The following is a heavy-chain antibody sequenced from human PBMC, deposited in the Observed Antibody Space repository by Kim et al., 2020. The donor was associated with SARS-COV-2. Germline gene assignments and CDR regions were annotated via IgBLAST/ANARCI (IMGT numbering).Heavy chain of an antibody. D-gene: IGHD1-26*01. V-gene: IGHV1-3*01. CDR3: ARVLGAKGARDY. CDR2: INAGNGNT. CDR1: GYTFTSYA. J-gene: IGHJ4*02. Sequence: ASVKVSCKASGYTFTSYAMHWVRQAPGQRLEWMGWINAGNGNTKYSQKFQGRVTITRDTSASTAYMELSSLRSEDTAMYYCARVLGAKGARDYWGQGTLVTVSS.